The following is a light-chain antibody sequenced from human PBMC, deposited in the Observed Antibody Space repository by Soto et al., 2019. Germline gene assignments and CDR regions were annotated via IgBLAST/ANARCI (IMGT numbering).Light chain of an antibody. CDR3: QQRSNWPWT. J-gene: IGKJ1*01. Sequence: EIVLTQSPATLSLSPGERATLSCRASQSVSRYLAWYQQKPGQAPRLLIYDASNWATGIPARFSGSGSGTDFTLTISSLEPADFAVYYCQQRSNWPWTFGQGTKVEIK. CDR2: DAS. V-gene: IGKV3-11*01. CDR1: QSVSRY.